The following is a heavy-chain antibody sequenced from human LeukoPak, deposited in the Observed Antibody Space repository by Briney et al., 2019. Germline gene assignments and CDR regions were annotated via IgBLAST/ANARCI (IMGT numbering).Heavy chain of an antibody. V-gene: IGHV4-34*01. CDR1: GGSFSGYY. CDR3: ARGSSSGWVGDAFDI. J-gene: IGHJ3*02. CDR2: INHSGST. D-gene: IGHD6-19*01. Sequence: PSETLSLTCAVYGGSFSGYYWSWIRQPPGKGLEWIGEINHSGSTNYNPSLKSRVTISVDTSNNQFSLKLSSVTAADTAVCYCARGSSSGWVGDAFDIWGQGTMVTVSS.